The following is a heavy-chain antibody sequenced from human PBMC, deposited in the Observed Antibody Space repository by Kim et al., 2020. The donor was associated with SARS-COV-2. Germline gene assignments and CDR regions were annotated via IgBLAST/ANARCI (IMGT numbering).Heavy chain of an antibody. Sequence: GGSLRLSCAASGFTFSSYSMNWVRQAPGKGLEWVSSISSSSSYIYYADSVKGRFTISRDNAKNSLYLQMNSLRAEDTAVYYCASSRKPYYYYYYGMDVWGQGTTVTVSS. CDR3: ASSRKPYYYYYYGMDV. V-gene: IGHV3-21*01. CDR1: GFTFSSYS. J-gene: IGHJ6*02. CDR2: ISSSSSYI.